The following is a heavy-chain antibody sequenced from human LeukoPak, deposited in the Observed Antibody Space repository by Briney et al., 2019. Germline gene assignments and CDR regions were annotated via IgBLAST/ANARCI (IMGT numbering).Heavy chain of an antibody. CDR3: ARDMRGNHF. D-gene: IGHD1-14*01. J-gene: IGHJ4*02. CDR1: GFTFSTFY. V-gene: IGHV3-7*01. CDR2: IKGDGSEK. Sequence: GGSLGLSCAASGFTFSTFYMTWVRRPPGKGLEWVAMIKGDGSEKYYVDSVKGRFTISRDNAKNSVYLQLNSLRAEDTAVYYCARDMRGNHFWGQGALVTVSS.